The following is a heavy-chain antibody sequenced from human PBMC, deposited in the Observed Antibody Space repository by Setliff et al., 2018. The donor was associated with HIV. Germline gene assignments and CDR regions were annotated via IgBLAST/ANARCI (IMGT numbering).Heavy chain of an antibody. V-gene: IGHV4-34*01. CDR3: ARILVAAAGTGFDP. Sequence: SETLSLTCAVYGGSFSGYYWSWIRQPPGKGLEWIGEINHSGSTNYNPSLKGRVTISVDTPKNQYSLNLKSVTAADTAVYYCARILVAAAGTGFDPWGQGILVTVSS. CDR2: INHSGST. CDR1: GGSFSGYY. J-gene: IGHJ5*02. D-gene: IGHD6-13*01.